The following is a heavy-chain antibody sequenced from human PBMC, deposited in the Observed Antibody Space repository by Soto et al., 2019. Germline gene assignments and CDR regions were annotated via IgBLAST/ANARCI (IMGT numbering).Heavy chain of an antibody. Sequence: ASVKVSCKASGYTFTSYYMHWVRQAPGQGLEWMGIINPSGGSTSYAQKFQGRVTMTRDTSTSTVCMELSSLRSEDTAVYYCARDREDYYDSSGYYGPWGQGTLVTVSS. CDR3: ARDREDYYDSSGYYGP. V-gene: IGHV1-46*01. CDR2: INPSGGST. J-gene: IGHJ5*02. CDR1: GYTFTSYY. D-gene: IGHD3-22*01.